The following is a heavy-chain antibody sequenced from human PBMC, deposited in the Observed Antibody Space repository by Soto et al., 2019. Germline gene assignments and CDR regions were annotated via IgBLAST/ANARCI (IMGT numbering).Heavy chain of an antibody. Sequence: ASVKVSCKASGGTFSSYTISWVRQAPGQGLEWMGRIIPILGIANYAQKFQGRVTITADKSTSTAHMELSSLRSEDTAVYYCASGIVGATDYYYYGMDVWGQGTTVTVSS. CDR1: GGTFSSYT. V-gene: IGHV1-69*02. CDR3: ASGIVGATDYYYYGMDV. D-gene: IGHD1-26*01. J-gene: IGHJ6*02. CDR2: IIPILGIA.